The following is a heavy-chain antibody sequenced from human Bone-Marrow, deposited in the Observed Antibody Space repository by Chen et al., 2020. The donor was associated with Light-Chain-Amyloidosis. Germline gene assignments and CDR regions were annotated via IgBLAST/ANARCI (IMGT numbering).Heavy chain of an antibody. CDR3: ARRRDGYNFDY. V-gene: IGHV5-51*01. CDR2: IYPDDSDA. D-gene: IGHD5-12*01. Sequence: EVQLEQSGPAVTKPGASLKLSCKGSGYTFPNYWIGWVRQMPGKGLEWMGVIYPDDSDARYSPSFEGQVTISADKSITTAYLQWRSLKASDTAMYYCARRRDGYNFDYWGQGTLVTVSS. CDR1: GYTFPNYW. J-gene: IGHJ4*02.